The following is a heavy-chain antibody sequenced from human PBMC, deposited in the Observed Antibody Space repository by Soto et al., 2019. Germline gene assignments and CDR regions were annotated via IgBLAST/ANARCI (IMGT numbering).Heavy chain of an antibody. V-gene: IGHV3-13*01. CDR3: VRGLPGGFDP. Sequence: PGGSLRLSCGASGFIFSNSDMHWVRQTTEKGLEWVSGIGFAGDTNYSGSVKGRFTISRENAKNSLFLQMNSLRVGDTAVYYCVRGLPGGFDPWGQGTLVTVSS. J-gene: IGHJ5*02. D-gene: IGHD3-10*01. CDR1: GFIFSNSD. CDR2: IGFAGDT.